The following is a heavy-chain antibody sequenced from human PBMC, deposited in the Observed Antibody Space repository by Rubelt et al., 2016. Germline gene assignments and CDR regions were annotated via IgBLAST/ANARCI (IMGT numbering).Heavy chain of an antibody. V-gene: IGHV1-2*02. CDR2: ISVNSGDT. D-gene: IGHD1-7*01. CDR1: GYTFTGYY. CDR3: ARATNWNYAFDI. J-gene: IGHJ3*02. Sequence: QVQLVQSGAEVKKPGASVKVSCKASGYTFTGYYMHWVRQAPGQGLEWMGWISVNSGDTKYAQKVQGRVSMTTDTSTSTAYMELTSLRSDDTAVYSCARATNWNYAFDIWGQGTMVTVSS.